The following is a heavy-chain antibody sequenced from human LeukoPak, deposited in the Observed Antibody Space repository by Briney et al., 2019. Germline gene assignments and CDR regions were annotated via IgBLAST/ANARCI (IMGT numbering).Heavy chain of an antibody. Sequence: PSETLSLTCTVPGGSISSSSYYWGWIRQPPGKGLEWIGSIYYSGSTYYNPSLKSRVTISVDTSKNQFSLKLSSVTAADTAVYYCARLPYYYDSSGYYVWGQGTMVTVSS. D-gene: IGHD3-22*01. CDR1: GGSISSSSYY. CDR2: IYYSGST. CDR3: ARLPYYYDSSGYYV. V-gene: IGHV4-39*01. J-gene: IGHJ3*01.